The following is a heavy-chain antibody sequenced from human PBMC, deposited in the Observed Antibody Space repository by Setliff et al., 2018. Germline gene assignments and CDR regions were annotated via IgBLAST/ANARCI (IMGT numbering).Heavy chain of an antibody. CDR3: ARLALTGYDSSGYYYALDYYYYMDV. V-gene: IGHV3-74*01. CDR1: GFTLSSYW. D-gene: IGHD3-22*01. J-gene: IGHJ6*03. CDR2: MNSDGSSE. Sequence: GGSLRLSCAASGFTLSSYWMYWVRQAPGEGLVWVSRMNSDGSSEDYADSVKGRFTISRDKAHHSLFLQMNSLRAEDTAVYYCARLALTGYDSSGYYYALDYYYYMDVWGKGTTVTVSS.